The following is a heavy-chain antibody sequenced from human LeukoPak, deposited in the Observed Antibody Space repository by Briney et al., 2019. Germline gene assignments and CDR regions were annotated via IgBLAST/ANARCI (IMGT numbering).Heavy chain of an antibody. CDR3: ARDLGDY. J-gene: IGHJ4*02. D-gene: IGHD1-26*01. Sequence: GGSLRLSCVASGFTVSRKYMSWVRQAPGKGLEWVSVIYSGGSTNYADSVKGRFTISRDNSKNTLYLQMNSLRAEDTAVYYCARDLGDYWGQGALVTVSS. CDR1: GFTVSRKY. V-gene: IGHV3-66*01. CDR2: IYSGGST.